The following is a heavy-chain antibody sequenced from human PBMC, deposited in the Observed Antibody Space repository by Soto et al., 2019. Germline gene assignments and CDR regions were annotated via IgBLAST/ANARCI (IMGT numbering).Heavy chain of an antibody. J-gene: IGHJ5*02. CDR1: GGTFSSYA. CDR3: ARDNRPWYWFDP. Sequence: SVKVSCKASGGTFSSYAISWVRQAPGQGLEWMGGIIPIFGTANYAQKFQGRVTITADESTSTAYMELSSLRSEDTAVYYCARDNRPWYWFDPWGQGTLVTVSS. CDR2: IIPIFGTA. D-gene: IGHD2-8*01. V-gene: IGHV1-69*13.